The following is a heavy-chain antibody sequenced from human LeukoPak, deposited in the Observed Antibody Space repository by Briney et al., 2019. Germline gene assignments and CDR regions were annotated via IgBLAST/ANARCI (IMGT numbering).Heavy chain of an antibody. J-gene: IGHJ3*02. D-gene: IGHD3-10*01. Sequence: GGSLRLSCAASGFDLSNFWMHWVRQVPGKGLVWVSRINRDGSETTYGDPMKGRFTVSRDNAKNTLYLQMNSLRAEDTAVYYCARLGGFDFGFAFDMWGQGTMVTVS. CDR3: ARLGGFDFGFAFDM. CDR1: GFDLSNFW. V-gene: IGHV3-74*03. CDR2: INRDGSET.